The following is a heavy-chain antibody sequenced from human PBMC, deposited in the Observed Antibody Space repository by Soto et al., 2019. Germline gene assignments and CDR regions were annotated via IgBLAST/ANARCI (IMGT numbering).Heavy chain of an antibody. CDR3: VQGRYRLMSSPLDH. D-gene: IGHD3-16*02. V-gene: IGHV3-9*01. J-gene: IGHJ5*02. CDR1: GFTFDDHS. Sequence: EVQLVESGGGLVQPGRSLRLSCVASGFTFDDHSMHWVRRGPGKGLEWVSGVSWDSSTVGYAGSVKGRFIISRDNAKNSLDLQMNSLRIEDTALYQCVQGRYRLMSSPLDHWGQGTLVTVSS. CDR2: VSWDSSTV.